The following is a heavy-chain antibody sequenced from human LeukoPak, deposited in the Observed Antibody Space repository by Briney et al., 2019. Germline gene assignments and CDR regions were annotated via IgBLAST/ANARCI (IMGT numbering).Heavy chain of an antibody. CDR2: IYGSGGST. CDR3: AKDPTYYYDSSGFNWFDP. CDR1: GFTFSSYA. Sequence: GGSLRLSCAASGFTFSSYAMSWVRQAPGKGLEWVSGIYGSGGSTYYADSVEGRFTISRDNSKNTLYLQMNSLRAEDTAVYYCAKDPTYYYDSSGFNWFDPWGQGTLVTVSS. J-gene: IGHJ5*02. D-gene: IGHD3-22*01. V-gene: IGHV3-23*01.